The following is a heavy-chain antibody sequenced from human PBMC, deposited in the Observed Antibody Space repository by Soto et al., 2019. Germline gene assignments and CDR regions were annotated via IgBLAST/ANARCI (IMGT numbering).Heavy chain of an antibody. Sequence: GGSLRLSCAASGFTFSSYAMHWVRQAPGKGLEWVAVISYDGSNKYYADSVKGRFTISRDNSKNTLYLQMNSLRAEDTAVYYCARDLKYSSSPGYYYYGMDVWGQGTTVTVSS. J-gene: IGHJ6*02. CDR3: ARDLKYSSSPGYYYYGMDV. CDR1: GFTFSSYA. D-gene: IGHD6-6*01. V-gene: IGHV3-30-3*01. CDR2: ISYDGSNK.